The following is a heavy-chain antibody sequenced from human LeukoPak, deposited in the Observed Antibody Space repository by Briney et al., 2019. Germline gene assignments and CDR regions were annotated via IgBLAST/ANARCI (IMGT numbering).Heavy chain of an antibody. V-gene: IGHV1-18*01. CDR2: ISAYNGNT. Sequence: ASVKVSCKASGYTFTSYGISWVRQAPGQGLEWMGWISAYNGNTNYAQKLQGRVTMTTDTSTSTAYMELRSLRSDDTAVYYCARVGQSYDSSGYYAYWGQGTLVTVSS. J-gene: IGHJ4*02. CDR3: ARVGQSYDSSGYYAY. D-gene: IGHD3-22*01. CDR1: GYTFTSYG.